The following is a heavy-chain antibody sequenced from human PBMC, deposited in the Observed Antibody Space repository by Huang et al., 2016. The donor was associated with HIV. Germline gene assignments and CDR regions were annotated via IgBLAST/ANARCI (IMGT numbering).Heavy chain of an antibody. CDR1: GGSITSRNHY. D-gene: IGHD1-1*01. J-gene: IGHJ3*02. V-gene: IGHV4-39*01. CDR3: ASGEYRKNAYDI. CDR2: FYYSGDA. Sequence: QLHLQQSGPGLVRPSETLSLICTVSGGSITSRNHYWGWIRQTPGKGLEWIGNFYYSGDAYYTPSLKNRVSIAIDTSKSQFSLRLSSVIATDTAVYYCASGEYRKNAYDIWGQGTVVTVSA.